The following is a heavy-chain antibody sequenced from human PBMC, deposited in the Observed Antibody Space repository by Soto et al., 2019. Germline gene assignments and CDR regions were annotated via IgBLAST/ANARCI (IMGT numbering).Heavy chain of an antibody. CDR2: IVVGSGNT. CDR3: AAGIYYYYGRDV. CDR1: GFTFTSSA. Sequence: SVKVSCKASGFTFTSSAVQWVRQARGQRLEWIGWIVVGSGNTNYAQKFQERVTITRDMSTSTAYMELSSLRSEDTAVYYCAAGIYYYYGRDVWGQGTTVTVSS. V-gene: IGHV1-58*01. J-gene: IGHJ6*02.